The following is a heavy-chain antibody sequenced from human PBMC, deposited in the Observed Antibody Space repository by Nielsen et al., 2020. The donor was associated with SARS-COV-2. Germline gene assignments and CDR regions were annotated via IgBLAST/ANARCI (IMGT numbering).Heavy chain of an antibody. J-gene: IGHJ6*03. D-gene: IGHD1-1*01. CDR1: GFTFSSYG. V-gene: IGHV3-30*18. CDR3: AKEGVNWNGPSTLPYYYYYYMDV. CDR2: ISYDGSNK. Sequence: GGSLRLSCAASGFTFSSYGMHWVRQAPGKGLEWVAVISYDGSNKYYADSVKGRFTISRDNSKNTLYLQMNSLRAEDTAVYYCAKEGVNWNGPSTLPYYYYYYMDVWGKGTTVTVSS.